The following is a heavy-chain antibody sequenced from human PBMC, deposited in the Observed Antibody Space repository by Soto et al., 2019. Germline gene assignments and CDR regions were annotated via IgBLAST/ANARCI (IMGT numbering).Heavy chain of an antibody. V-gene: IGHV1-69*01. CDR1: GGTFIRYA. CDR2: IIPIFGTA. D-gene: IGHD3-16*01. J-gene: IGHJ4*02. Sequence: SVQGSCKSSGGTFIRYAIIWVLQAPGQGLEWMGGIIPIFGTAIYAQNFQGRVTMTEDSSTDTPYMELSRLRSEDTAVYYCAIELGRRNQFDHWGQGTMVTVSS. CDR3: AIELGRRNQFDH.